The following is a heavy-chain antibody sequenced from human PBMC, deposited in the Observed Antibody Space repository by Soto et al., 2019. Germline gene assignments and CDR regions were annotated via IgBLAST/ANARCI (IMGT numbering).Heavy chain of an antibody. J-gene: IGHJ4*02. CDR2: ISGSGGST. CDR1: GFTFSSYA. V-gene: IGHV3-23*01. Sequence: EVQLLESGGGLVQPGGSLRLSCAASGFTFSSYAMRWVRQAPGKGLEWVSAISGSGGSTYYADSVKGRFTISRDNSKNTLYLQINGLGAEDTAVYYFAKTRLGYCSSTSCLVLDYWGPGTLVTGSS. CDR3: AKTRLGYCSSTSCLVLDY. D-gene: IGHD2-2*01.